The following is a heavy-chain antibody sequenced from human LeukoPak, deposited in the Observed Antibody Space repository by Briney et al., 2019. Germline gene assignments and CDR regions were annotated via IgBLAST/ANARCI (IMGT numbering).Heavy chain of an antibody. D-gene: IGHD4-17*01. CDR3: ARFILLVPYGDNYYFDY. CDR2: INHSGST. CDR1: GGSFSGYY. Sequence: SETLSLTCAVYGGSFSGYYWSWIRQPPGKGLEWIGEINHSGSTNYNPSLKSRVTISVDTSKNQFSLKLSSVTAADTAVYYCARFILLVPYGDNYYFDYWGQGTLVTVSP. V-gene: IGHV4-34*01. J-gene: IGHJ4*02.